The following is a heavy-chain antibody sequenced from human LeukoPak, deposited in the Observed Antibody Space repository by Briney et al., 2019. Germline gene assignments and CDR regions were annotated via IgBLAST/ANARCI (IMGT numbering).Heavy chain of an antibody. V-gene: IGHV3-15*05. CDR1: GFTFSNAW. CDR3: TTDSYCSTTSCYASSNYYYGLDA. D-gene: IGHD2-2*01. J-gene: IGHJ6*02. CDR2: IYRNADGGTT. Sequence: GGSLRLSCAASGFTFSNAWMTWVRQAPGKGLEWVGRIYRNADGGTTDYAAPVKGRFTISRDDSKNTLYLQMNSLKTEDTAVYYCTTDSYCSTTSCYASSNYYYGLDAWGQGTSVTVSS.